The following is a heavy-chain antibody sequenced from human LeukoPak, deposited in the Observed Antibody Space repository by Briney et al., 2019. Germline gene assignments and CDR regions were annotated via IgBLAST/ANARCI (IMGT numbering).Heavy chain of an antibody. Sequence: PGGSLRLSCAASGFTFSSYWMSWVRQAPGKGLEWVANIKQDGSEKYYVDSVKGRFRISRDNSKNTLYLQMNSLRAEDTAVYYCAKDSGSYFPLTSYMDVWGKGTTVTISS. CDR3: AKDSGSYFPLTSYMDV. CDR2: IKQDGSEK. CDR1: GFTFSSYW. D-gene: IGHD1-26*01. V-gene: IGHV3-7*01. J-gene: IGHJ6*03.